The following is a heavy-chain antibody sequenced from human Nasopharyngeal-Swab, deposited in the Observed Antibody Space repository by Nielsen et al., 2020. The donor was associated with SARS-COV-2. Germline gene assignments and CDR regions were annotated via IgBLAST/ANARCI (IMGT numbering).Heavy chain of an antibody. CDR3: ARDRYDSRVYYYYYMDV. Sequence: GESLKISCAASGFTFSSYWMHWVRHTPEKGLVWVSRISEGGSNTDYADSVKGRFTISRDNTRNTLYLQMNSLRAEDTAVYYCARDRYDSRVYYYYYMDVWGKGTTVTVSS. D-gene: IGHD3-22*01. J-gene: IGHJ6*03. CDR2: ISEGGSNT. V-gene: IGHV3-74*01. CDR1: GFTFSSYW.